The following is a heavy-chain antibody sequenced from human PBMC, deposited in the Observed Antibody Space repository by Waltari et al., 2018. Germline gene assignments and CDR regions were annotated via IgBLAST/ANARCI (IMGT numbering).Heavy chain of an antibody. D-gene: IGHD6-6*01. CDR3: AREGRHYSSSSRGPYYALDF. CDR2: IYHSGNT. Sequence: QVQLQESGPGLVKPSETLSLTCDVSAYSISSGYYWAWIRQPPGKGLEWIGSIYHSGNTYYNPSLKSRVTISVDTSKNQYSLKVNSVIAADTAVFYCAREGRHYSSSSRGPYYALDFWGQGTTVTVSS. V-gene: IGHV4-38-2*02. CDR1: AYSISSGYY. J-gene: IGHJ6*02.